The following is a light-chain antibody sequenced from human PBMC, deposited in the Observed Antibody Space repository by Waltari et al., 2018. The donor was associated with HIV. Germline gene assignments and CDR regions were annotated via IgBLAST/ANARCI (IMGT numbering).Light chain of an antibody. CDR2: KDS. CDR3: YSAADNDLRV. J-gene: IGLJ3*02. CDR1: VLAKKY. V-gene: IGLV3-27*01. Sequence: SYELTQPSSVSVSPGQTARITCSGDVLAKKYARWFQQKPGQAPALVIYKDSERPSGIPERFSGSSSRTTVTVTISGAQVEDEAHYYCYSAADNDLRVFGGGTKLTVL.